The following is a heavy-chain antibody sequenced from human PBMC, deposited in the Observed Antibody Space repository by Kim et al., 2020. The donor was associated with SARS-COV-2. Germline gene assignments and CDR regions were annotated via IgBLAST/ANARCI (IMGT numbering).Heavy chain of an antibody. V-gene: IGHV3-74*01. CDR2: INSDGSTT. D-gene: IGHD2-21*01. J-gene: IGHJ4*02. CDR3: ASRINGGNSGIDF. CDR1: GFTFSNYW. Sequence: WGSLRLSCITSGFTFSNYWMHWVRQAPGKGLVWVSRINSDGSTTTNADSVKGRFTISRDNAKNTLYLQMNSLRADDTAVYYCASRINGGNSGIDFWGQGTLVTVSS.